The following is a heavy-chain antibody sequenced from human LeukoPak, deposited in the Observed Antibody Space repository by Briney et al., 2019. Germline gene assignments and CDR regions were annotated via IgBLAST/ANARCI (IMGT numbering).Heavy chain of an antibody. CDR2: IIPIFGTA. Sequence: GASVKVSCKASGGTFSSYAISWVRQAPGQGLEWMGGIIPIFGTANYAQKFQGRVTITADKSTSTAYMELSSLRSEDTAVYYCARDHYDILTGYWAYNWFDPWGQGTLVTVSS. V-gene: IGHV1-69*06. CDR3: ARDHYDILTGYWAYNWFDP. D-gene: IGHD3-9*01. CDR1: GGTFSSYA. J-gene: IGHJ5*02.